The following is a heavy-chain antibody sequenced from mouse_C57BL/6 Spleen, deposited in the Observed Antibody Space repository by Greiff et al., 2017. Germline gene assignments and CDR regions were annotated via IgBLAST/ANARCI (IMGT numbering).Heavy chain of an antibody. J-gene: IGHJ2*01. CDR2: IYPGDGDT. D-gene: IGHD1-1*01. V-gene: IGHV1-80*01. CDR1: GYAFSSYW. Sequence: VQLQQSGAELVKPGASVKISCKASGYAFSSYWMNWVKQRPGKGLEWIGQIYPGDGDTNYNGKFKGKATLTADKSSSTAYMQLSSLTSEDSAVYFCAIFITTVVADYWGQGTTLTVSS. CDR3: AIFITTVVADY.